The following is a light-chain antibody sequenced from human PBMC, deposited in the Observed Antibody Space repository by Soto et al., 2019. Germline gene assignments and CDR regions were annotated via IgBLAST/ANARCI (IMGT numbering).Light chain of an antibody. V-gene: IGLV2-23*01. CDR2: EGT. CDR3: CSYAGGGSFV. CDR1: SSDVGSYNL. Sequence: QSVLTQPASVSGSPGQSTTISCTGTSSDVGSYNLVSWFQQYPGKAPKLMIFEGTKRPSGVSDRFSGSKSGNTASLTISGLQAEDEADYYCCSYAGGGSFVFGTGTKVTVL. J-gene: IGLJ1*01.